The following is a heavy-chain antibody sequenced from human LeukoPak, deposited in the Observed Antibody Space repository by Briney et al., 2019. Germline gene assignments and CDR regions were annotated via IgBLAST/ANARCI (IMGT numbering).Heavy chain of an antibody. Sequence: WVRQPPGKGLEWIGSIYYSGSTYYNPSLKSRVTISVDASKNQFSLKLSSVTAADTAVYYCARGPRGAFDIWGQGTMVTVSS. J-gene: IGHJ3*02. CDR2: IYYSGST. CDR3: ARGPRGAFDI. V-gene: IGHV4-39*07.